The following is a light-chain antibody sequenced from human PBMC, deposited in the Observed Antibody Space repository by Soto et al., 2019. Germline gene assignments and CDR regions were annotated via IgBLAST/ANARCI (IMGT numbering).Light chain of an antibody. CDR2: DAS. V-gene: IGKV3-11*01. CDR3: QHSKT. Sequence: EIVLTQSPATLSLSPGERATLSCRASQTVSSYLAWYQQKAGQAPRPLIYDASNRAPGIPDRFSGSGSGTDFTLTISRLEPEDFAVYYCQHSKTFGQGTKVDIK. CDR1: QTVSSY. J-gene: IGKJ1*01.